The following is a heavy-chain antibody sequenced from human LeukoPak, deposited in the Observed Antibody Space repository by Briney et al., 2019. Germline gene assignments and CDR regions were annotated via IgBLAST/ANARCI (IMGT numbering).Heavy chain of an antibody. D-gene: IGHD4-23*01. CDR1: GFTFSSYS. V-gene: IGHV3-21*01. J-gene: IGHJ4*02. CDR3: ASDLYGGNPRGFDY. CDR2: SSSSRSYI. Sequence: GGSLRLSCAASGFTFSSYSMNWVRQAPGKGLEWVSSSSSSRSYIYYADSVKGRFTISRDNAKNSLYLQMNSLRAEDTAVYYCASDLYGGNPRGFDYWGQGTLVTVSS.